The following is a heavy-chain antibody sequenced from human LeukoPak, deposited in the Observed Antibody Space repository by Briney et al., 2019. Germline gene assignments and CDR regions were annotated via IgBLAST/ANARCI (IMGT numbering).Heavy chain of an antibody. CDR3: ASTRVVGGIGEYYFDY. V-gene: IGHV4-59*10. CDR1: GGSFSGYY. Sequence: PSETLSLTCAVYGGSFSGYYWSWIRQPAGKGLEWIGRIYSSGSTNYNPSLKSRVTMSVDTSKNQFSLKLRSVTAADTAVYYCASTRVVGGIGEYYFDYWGQGTLVTVSS. CDR2: IYSSGST. J-gene: IGHJ4*02. D-gene: IGHD2-2*01.